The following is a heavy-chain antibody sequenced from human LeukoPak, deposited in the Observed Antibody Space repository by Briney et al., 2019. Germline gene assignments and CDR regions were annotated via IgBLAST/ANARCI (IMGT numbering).Heavy chain of an antibody. CDR2: FYPGDSDT. J-gene: IGHJ6*03. CDR1: GYSFSTYW. D-gene: IGHD3-10*01. CDR3: ARGRGPYYMDV. Sequence: GESLKISCKGSGYSFSTYWIAWVRQMPGKGLEWMGIFYPGDSDTRYSPSFQGQVTISADKSISTAYLQWGSLKASDTAMYYCARGRGPYYMDVWAKGPRSPSP. V-gene: IGHV5-51*01.